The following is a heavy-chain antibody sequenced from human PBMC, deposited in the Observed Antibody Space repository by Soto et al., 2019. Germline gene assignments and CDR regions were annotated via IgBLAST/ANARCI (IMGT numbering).Heavy chain of an antibody. J-gene: IGHJ4*02. CDR3: ARDGGTYFDY. V-gene: IGHV3-74*01. Sequence: PGGSLRLSCAASGFAFSTYWMHWVRQAPGKGLVWVSRLDNDGTNTRNADSVKGRFTVSRVNGKNTVYLQMDSLRAEDTAVYYCARDGGTYFDYWGQGTLVTVS. CDR1: GFAFSTYW. D-gene: IGHD3-16*01. CDR2: LDNDGTNT.